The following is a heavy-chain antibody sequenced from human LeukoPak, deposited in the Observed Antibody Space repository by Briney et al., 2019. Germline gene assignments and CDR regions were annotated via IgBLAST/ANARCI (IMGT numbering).Heavy chain of an antibody. D-gene: IGHD1-26*01. CDR2: ISTGGSSK. V-gene: IGHV3-11*04. CDR1: GFTFSDYY. J-gene: IGHJ4*02. CDR3: ARRWEEYFFDY. Sequence: GGSLRLSCAASGFTFSDYYMSWIRQAPGKGLEWISYISTGGSSKYYADSVKGRFTISRDNAKYSLYLQMNSLRAGNTAIYYCARRWEEYFFDYWGQGTLVRVTS.